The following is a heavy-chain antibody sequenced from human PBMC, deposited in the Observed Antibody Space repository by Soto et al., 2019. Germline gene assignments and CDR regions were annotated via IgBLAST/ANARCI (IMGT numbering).Heavy chain of an antibody. CDR1: GFTFSSYS. D-gene: IGHD2-2*01. J-gene: IGHJ4*02. CDR2: ISSSSSYI. V-gene: IGHV3-21*01. CDR3: ARESSIVVVPAALDY. Sequence: GSLRLSCAASGFTFSSYSMNWVRQAPGKGLEWVSSISSSSSYIYYADSVKGRFTISRDNAKNSLYLQMNSLRAEDTAVYFCARESSIVVVPAALDYWGQGTLVTVSS.